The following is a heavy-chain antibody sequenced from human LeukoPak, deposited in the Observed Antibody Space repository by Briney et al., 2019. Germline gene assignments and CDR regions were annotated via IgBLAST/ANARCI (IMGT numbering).Heavy chain of an antibody. J-gene: IGHJ6*03. CDR1: GFTFSSYS. V-gene: IGHV3-21*01. CDR2: ISSSSSYI. D-gene: IGHD6-19*01. CDR3: AREASSGWNNYYYYYMDV. Sequence: PGGSLRLSCAASGFTFSSYSMNWVRQAPGKGLEWVSSISSSSSYIYYADSVKGRFTISRDNAKNSLYLQMNSLRAEDTAVYYCAREASSGWNNYYYYYMDVWGKGTTVTVSS.